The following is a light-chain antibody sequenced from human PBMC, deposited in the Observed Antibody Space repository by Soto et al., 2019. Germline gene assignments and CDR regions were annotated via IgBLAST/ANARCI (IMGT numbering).Light chain of an antibody. CDR1: SSDVGSYTR. J-gene: IGLJ1*01. CDR3: ISYTSSSTQV. Sequence: QSALTQPPSESGSPVQSVTISCTGTSSDVGSYTRDSWYQHPPGTAPKLMIYELCNRPSEVPDRFSASKSSNTASLTISGLQAEVEADYYSISYTSSSTQVFGCGTKLTVL. V-gene: IGLV2-18*02. CDR2: ELC.